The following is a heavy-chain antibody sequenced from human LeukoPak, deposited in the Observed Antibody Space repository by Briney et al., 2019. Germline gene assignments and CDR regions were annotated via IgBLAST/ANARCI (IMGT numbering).Heavy chain of an antibody. CDR3: ASSLIYSTPYNWFDP. V-gene: IGHV4-59*01. CDR1: GFTFSDYY. D-gene: IGHD4-11*01. CDR2: IYYSGST. J-gene: IGHJ5*02. Sequence: LRLSCAASGFTFSDYYMSWIRQPPGKGLEWIGYIYYSGSTNYNPSLKSRVTISVDTSKNQFSLKLSSVTAADTAVYYCASSLIYSTPYNWFDPWGQGTLVTVSS.